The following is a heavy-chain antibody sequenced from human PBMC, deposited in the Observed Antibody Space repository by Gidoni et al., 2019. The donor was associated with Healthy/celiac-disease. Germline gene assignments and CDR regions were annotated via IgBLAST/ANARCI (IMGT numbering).Heavy chain of an antibody. V-gene: IGHV1-46*01. D-gene: IGHD6-25*01. CDR3: ARGGSRNQEYYMDV. CDR2: INPSGGST. Sequence: QVQLVQSGAEVKKPGASVKVSCKASGYTFTSYYMHWERQAPGQGLEWRGLINPSGGSTSYAQKFQGSVTMTRDTSTSTVYMELSSLRSEDTAVYYCARGGSRNQEYYMDVWGKGTTVTVSS. CDR1: GYTFTSYY. J-gene: IGHJ6*03.